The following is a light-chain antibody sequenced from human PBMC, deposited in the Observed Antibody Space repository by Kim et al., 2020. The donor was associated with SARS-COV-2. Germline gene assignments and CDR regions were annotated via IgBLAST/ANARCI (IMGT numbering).Light chain of an antibody. CDR3: NSRDSSGNHLV. CDR2: GKN. V-gene: IGLV3-19*01. CDR1: SLRSYY. Sequence: SSELTQDPAVSVALGQTVRITCQGDSLRSYYASWYQQTPGQAPVFVIYGKNNRPSGIPDRFSGSSSGNTASLTITGAQAGDEADYYCNSRDSSGNHLVFGGGTQLTVL. J-gene: IGLJ2*01.